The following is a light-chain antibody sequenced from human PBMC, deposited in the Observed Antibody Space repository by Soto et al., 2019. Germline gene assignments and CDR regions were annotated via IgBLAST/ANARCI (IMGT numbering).Light chain of an antibody. CDR2: GAS. CDR3: QQYGTSRT. Sequence: EIVLTQSPGTLSLSPGERATLFCRASQSVSSSYLAWYQQKPGQAPRLLIYGASSRATGIPDRFSGSGSGTDFTLTISGLEPEDFAMYYCQQYGTSRTFGQGTKVEIK. J-gene: IGKJ1*01. V-gene: IGKV3-20*01. CDR1: QSVSSSY.